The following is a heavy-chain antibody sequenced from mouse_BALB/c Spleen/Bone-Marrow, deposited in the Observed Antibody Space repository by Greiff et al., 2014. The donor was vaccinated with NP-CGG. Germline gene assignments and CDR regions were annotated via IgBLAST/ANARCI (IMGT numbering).Heavy chain of an antibody. CDR2: ISNGGTFT. V-gene: IGHV5-6*02. CDR1: GFTFSSYG. Sequence: EVMLVESGGDLVKPGGSLKLSCAASGFTFSSYGFFWVRQTPDKRLEWVATISNGGTFTYCPDSVKGRFTISRDNAKNTLYLQMSSLKSEDTAMYYCSRRQSGNYAMDYWGQGTSVTVSP. CDR3: SRRQSGNYAMDY. J-gene: IGHJ4*01.